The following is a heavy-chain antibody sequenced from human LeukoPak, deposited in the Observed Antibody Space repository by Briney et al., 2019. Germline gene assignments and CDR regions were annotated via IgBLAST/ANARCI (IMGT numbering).Heavy chain of an antibody. V-gene: IGHV4-30-4*08. CDR1: GDSTSSGDYY. Sequence: SQTLSLTCTVSGDSTSSGDYYWSWIRQPPGKGLEWIGYIYYSGSTYYNPSLKSRVSISVDTSKNQISLKLSSVTAADTAVYYCAREGVVGATTPFDHWGQGTLVTVSS. CDR2: IYYSGST. D-gene: IGHD1-26*01. CDR3: AREGVVGATTPFDH. J-gene: IGHJ4*02.